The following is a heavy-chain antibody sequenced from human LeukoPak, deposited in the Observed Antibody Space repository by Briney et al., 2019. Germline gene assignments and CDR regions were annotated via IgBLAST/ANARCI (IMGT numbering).Heavy chain of an antibody. CDR3: ARYGFSSVWQGGWHAFDI. D-gene: IGHD6-25*01. J-gene: IGHJ3*02. Sequence: ASVKVSCKAPGYTFTSYYVHWVRQAPGQGLEWMGIINPTSGDTNYAQNFQGRVTMTRDMSTSTVYMELSSLRSEDTAVYYCARYGFSSVWQGGWHAFDIWGLGTMVTVSS. CDR1: GYTFTSYY. V-gene: IGHV1-46*01. CDR2: INPTSGDT.